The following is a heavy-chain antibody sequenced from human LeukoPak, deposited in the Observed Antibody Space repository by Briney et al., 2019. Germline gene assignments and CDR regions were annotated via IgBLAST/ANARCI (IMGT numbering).Heavy chain of an antibody. D-gene: IGHD6-13*01. V-gene: IGHV4-59*12. Sequence: PSETLSLTCTVPGGSISSYYWSWIRHPPGKGQEWIGYIYYSGTTNYNPSLKSRVTISVDTSKNQFSLQLNSVTPEDTAVYYCARAIGSSLNWFDPWGQGTLVTVSS. CDR3: ARAIGSSLNWFDP. CDR1: GGSISSYY. CDR2: IYYSGTT. J-gene: IGHJ5*02.